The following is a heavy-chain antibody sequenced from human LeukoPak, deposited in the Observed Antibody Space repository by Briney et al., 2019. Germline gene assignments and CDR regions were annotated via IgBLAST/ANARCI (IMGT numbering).Heavy chain of an antibody. J-gene: IGHJ4*02. V-gene: IGHV3-23*01. Sequence: GGSLRLSCAASGFTFSSYAMSWVRQAPGKGLEWVSAISGSGASTYYADSVKGRFTISRDNSKNTLYLQMNSLRAEDTALYYCAKDGRGGYSYGSYFDSWGQGILVTVSS. D-gene: IGHD5-18*01. CDR1: GFTFSSYA. CDR3: AKDGRGGYSYGSYFDS. CDR2: ISGSGAST.